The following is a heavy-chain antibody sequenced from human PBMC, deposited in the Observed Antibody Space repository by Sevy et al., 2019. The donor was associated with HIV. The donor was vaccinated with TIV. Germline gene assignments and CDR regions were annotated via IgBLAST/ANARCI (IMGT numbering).Heavy chain of an antibody. CDR3: TRHRLSMVRGIIMAHYFDY. CDR2: IRSKSNSHAT. Sequence: GGSLRLSCAASGITFSGSAIHWVRQASGKWLEWVGRIRSKSNSHATAYAASVKGRFTISRDDSKNTAYLQMNSLKTEDTSVYYCTRHRLSMVRGIIMAHYFDYWGPGILVTVSS. J-gene: IGHJ4*02. D-gene: IGHD3-10*01. V-gene: IGHV3-73*01. CDR1: GITFSGSA.